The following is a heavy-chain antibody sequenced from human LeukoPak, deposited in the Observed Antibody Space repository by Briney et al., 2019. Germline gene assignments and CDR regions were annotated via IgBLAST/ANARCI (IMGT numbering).Heavy chain of an antibody. CDR2: ISGSGYST. CDR1: GFTFSHYG. Sequence: PGGSLRLSCAASGFTFSHYGMSWVRQAPGKGLEWVSAISGSGYSTYYADSVKGWFTISRDNSKNTLYLQMNSLRAEDTGVYYCAKDLSSGSRRAYWGQGTLVTVSS. CDR3: AKDLSSGSRRAY. V-gene: IGHV3-23*01. D-gene: IGHD6-19*01. J-gene: IGHJ4*02.